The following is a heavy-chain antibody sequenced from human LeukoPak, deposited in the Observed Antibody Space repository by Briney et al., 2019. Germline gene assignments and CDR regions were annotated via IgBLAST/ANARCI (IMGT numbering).Heavy chain of an antibody. Sequence: GGSLRLSCAASGFTFSHYWMHWVRQAPGKGLVWVSLIKNDGSSTTYADSVKGRFTISRDNAKNTLFLQMNSLRVDDTAIYYCASALGGQGGHWGQGTLVAVSS. D-gene: IGHD1-26*01. V-gene: IGHV3-74*03. CDR2: IKNDGSST. J-gene: IGHJ4*02. CDR3: ASALGGQGGH. CDR1: GFTFSHYW.